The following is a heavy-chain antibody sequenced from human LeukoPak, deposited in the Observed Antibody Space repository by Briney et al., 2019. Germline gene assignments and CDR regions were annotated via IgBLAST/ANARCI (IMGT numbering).Heavy chain of an antibody. J-gene: IGHJ5*02. V-gene: IGHV3-66*01. CDR3: ARVYSSSWYYWFDP. Sequence: GGSLRLSCAASGFTVSSNYMSWVRQAPGKGLEWVSVIYSGGSTYYADSVKGRFTISRDNSKNTLYLQMNCLRAEDTAVYYCARVYSSSWYYWFDPWGQGTLVTVSS. D-gene: IGHD6-13*01. CDR1: GFTVSSNY. CDR2: IYSGGST.